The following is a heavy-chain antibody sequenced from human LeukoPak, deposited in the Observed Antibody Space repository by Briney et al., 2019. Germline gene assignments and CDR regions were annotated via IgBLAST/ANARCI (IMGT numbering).Heavy chain of an antibody. Sequence: GGSLRLSCAVSGFTVGSKYMSWVRQAPGKGLEWVSVIYSGGDTYYADSVKGRFTISRDNSKNTLYLQMNSLRAEDTAVYYCVGEAGIQLYWGQGTLVTVSS. CDR3: VGEAGIQLY. D-gene: IGHD5-18*01. V-gene: IGHV3-53*01. CDR1: GFTVGSKY. CDR2: IYSGGDT. J-gene: IGHJ4*02.